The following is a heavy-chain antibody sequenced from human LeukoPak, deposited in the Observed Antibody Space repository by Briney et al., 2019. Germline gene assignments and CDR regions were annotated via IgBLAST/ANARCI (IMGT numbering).Heavy chain of an antibody. CDR2: IYHSGST. D-gene: IGHD4/OR15-4a*01. V-gene: IGHV4-59*01. CDR1: GGSISSYY. J-gene: IGHJ5*02. CDR3: ARASGLSGWFDP. Sequence: PSETLSLTCTVSGGSISSYYWSWIRQPPGKGLEWIGYIYHSGSTNYNPSLKSRATISEDTSKNQFPLKLSSVTAADTAVYYCARASGLSGWFDPWGQGTLVTVSS.